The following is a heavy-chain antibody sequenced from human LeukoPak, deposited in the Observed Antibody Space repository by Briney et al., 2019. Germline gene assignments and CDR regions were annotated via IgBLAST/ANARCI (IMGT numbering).Heavy chain of an antibody. Sequence: MASETLSLTCTVSGGSISSYYWSWIRQPPGKGLEWIGYIYYSGSTNYNPSLKSRVTISVDTSKNQFSLKLSSVTAADTAVYYCASFGYCSGGSCYDIDYWGQGTLVTVSS. CDR3: ASFGYCSGGSCYDIDY. CDR1: GGSISSYY. J-gene: IGHJ4*02. D-gene: IGHD2-15*01. CDR2: IYYSGST. V-gene: IGHV4-59*01.